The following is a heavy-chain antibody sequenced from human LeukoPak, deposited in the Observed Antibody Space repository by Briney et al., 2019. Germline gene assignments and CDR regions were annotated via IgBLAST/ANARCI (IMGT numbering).Heavy chain of an antibody. J-gene: IGHJ3*02. CDR1: GYTFTSYD. D-gene: IGHD3-22*01. V-gene: IGHV1-8*03. CDR3: AKDLQNKKVIVVRGPLPGGDAFDI. CDR2: MNPNSGNT. Sequence: ASVKVSCKASGYTFTSYDINWVRQATGQGLEWMGWMNPNSGNTGYAQKFQGRVTITRNTSISTAYMELSSLRAEDTAVYYCAKDLQNKKVIVVRGPLPGGDAFDIWGQGTMVTVSS.